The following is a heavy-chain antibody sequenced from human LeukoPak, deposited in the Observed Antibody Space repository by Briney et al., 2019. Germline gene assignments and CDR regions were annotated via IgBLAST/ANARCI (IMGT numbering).Heavy chain of an antibody. CDR3: ARDHSGTQDY. Sequence: GGSLRLSCAASGFTFSVYKMNWVRQAPGKGLEWVAVIWDDGSNEYYADSVKGRFTIFRDNRRNTLYLQMNSLRAEDTAVYSCARDHSGTQDYWGQGTLVTVSS. D-gene: IGHD1-1*01. CDR2: IWDDGSNE. CDR1: GFTFSVYK. V-gene: IGHV3-33*08. J-gene: IGHJ4*02.